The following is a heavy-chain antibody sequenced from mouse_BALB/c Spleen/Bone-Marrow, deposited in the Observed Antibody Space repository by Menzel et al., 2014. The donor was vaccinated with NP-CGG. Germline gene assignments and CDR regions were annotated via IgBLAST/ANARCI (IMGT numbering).Heavy chain of an antibody. CDR3: ARRGTGTGSYYFDY. V-gene: IGHV5-6*01. D-gene: IGHD4-1*01. J-gene: IGHJ2*01. CDR2: ISSVGSYT. Sequence: VQLKESGGDLVKPGGSLKLSCAASGFTFSNYGMSWVRQTPDKRLEWVATISSVGSYTYYPDSVKGRFTISRDNAKNPLFLQMSSLKPEDTAMYYCARRGTGTGSYYFDYWGQGTTLTVSS. CDR1: GFTFSNYG.